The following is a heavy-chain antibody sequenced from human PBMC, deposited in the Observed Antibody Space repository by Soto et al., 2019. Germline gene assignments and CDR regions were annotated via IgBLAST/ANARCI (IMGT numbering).Heavy chain of an antibody. CDR1: GFSFDDHA. Sequence: EVQLVESGGGLVQPGRSLRLSCAASGFSFDDHAMHWVRQAPGKGLEWVSGISWDSGSIGYADSVKGRFTISRDNAKSSLHLQMNSLRPEDTALYYCVRDDAFDIWGQGTMVTVSS. J-gene: IGHJ3*02. CDR3: VRDDAFDI. V-gene: IGHV3-9*01. CDR2: ISWDSGSI.